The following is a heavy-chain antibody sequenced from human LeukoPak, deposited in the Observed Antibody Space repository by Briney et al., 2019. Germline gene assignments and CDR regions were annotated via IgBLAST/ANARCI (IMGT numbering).Heavy chain of an antibody. CDR3: ARHQWLGGNFDY. V-gene: IGHV4-34*01. D-gene: IGHD6-19*01. Sequence: SETLSLTCAVYGGSFSGYYWSWIRQPPGKGLEWIGEINHSGSTNYNPSLKSRVTISVDTSKNQFSLKLSSVTAADTAVYYCARHQWLGGNFDYWGQGTLVTVSS. CDR1: GGSFSGYY. CDR2: INHSGST. J-gene: IGHJ4*02.